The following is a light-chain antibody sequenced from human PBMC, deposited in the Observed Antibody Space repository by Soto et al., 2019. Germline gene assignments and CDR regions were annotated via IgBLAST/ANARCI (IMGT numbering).Light chain of an antibody. CDR1: SSDVGGYNY. J-gene: IGLJ2*01. Sequence: QSVLTQPASVSGSPGQSITISCTGTSSDVGGYNYASWYQQHPGKAPKLMIYDVSNRPSGVSNRFSGSKSVNTASLTISGLQAEDEADYYCSSYTSSSTRVFGGGTKLTVL. CDR3: SSYTSSSTRV. V-gene: IGLV2-14*01. CDR2: DVS.